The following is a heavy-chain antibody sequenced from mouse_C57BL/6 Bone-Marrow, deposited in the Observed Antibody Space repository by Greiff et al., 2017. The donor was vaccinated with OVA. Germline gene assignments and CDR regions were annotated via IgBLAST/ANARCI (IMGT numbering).Heavy chain of an antibody. CDR3: AIYGSSPMDD. V-gene: IGHV1-50*01. CDR1: GYTFTSYW. J-gene: IGHJ4*01. CDR2: IDPSDSYT. Sequence: VQLQQPGAELVKPGASVKLSCKASGYTFTSYWMQWVKQRPGQGLEWIGEIDPSDSYTNYNQKFKGKATLTVDTSSSTAYMQLSSLTSEDSAVYYCAIYGSSPMDDWGQGTSVTVSS. D-gene: IGHD1-1*01.